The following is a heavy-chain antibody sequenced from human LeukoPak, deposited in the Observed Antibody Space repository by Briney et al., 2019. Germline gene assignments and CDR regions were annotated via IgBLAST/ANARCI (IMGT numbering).Heavy chain of an antibody. Sequence: PSETLSLTCTVYGGSISSYYWSWIRQPPGKGLEWIGYIHYSGSTNYNPSLKSRVTISVDTPKNQFSLKLSSVTAADTAVYYCARATSSSHDYWGQGTLVTVSS. CDR1: GGSISSYY. J-gene: IGHJ4*02. CDR2: IHYSGST. D-gene: IGHD6-13*01. V-gene: IGHV4-59*01. CDR3: ARATSSSHDY.